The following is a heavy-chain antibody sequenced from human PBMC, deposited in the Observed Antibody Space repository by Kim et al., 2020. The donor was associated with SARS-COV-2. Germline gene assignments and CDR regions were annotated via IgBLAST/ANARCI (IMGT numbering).Heavy chain of an antibody. J-gene: IGHJ4*02. V-gene: IGHV4-39*01. CDR2: IYYSGST. D-gene: IGHD3-22*01. Sequence: SETLSLTCTVSGGSISSSSYYWGWIRQPPGKGLEWIGSIYYSGSTYYNPSLKSRVTISVDTSKNQFSLKLSSVTAADTTVYYCARHLRGTMIVVVITPLNCFGYWGQGTLVTVSS. CDR3: ARHLRGTMIVVVITPLNCFGY. CDR1: GGSISSSSYY.